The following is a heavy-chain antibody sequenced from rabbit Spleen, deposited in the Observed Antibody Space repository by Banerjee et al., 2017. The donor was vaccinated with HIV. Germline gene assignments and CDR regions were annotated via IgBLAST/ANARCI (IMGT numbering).Heavy chain of an antibody. Sequence: QSLEESGGGLVQPGASLTLTCTASGFSFSSRYDLCWVRQAPGKGLEWIACIYAGSRDSAKYATWAKGRFSISKPSSTTVTLQMTSLTAADTATYFCARGDSGGWGDWNLWGPGTLVTVS. V-gene: IGHV1S40*01. CDR2: IYAGSRDSA. CDR1: GFSFSSRYD. J-gene: IGHJ4*01. D-gene: IGHD4-1*01. CDR3: ARGDSGGWGDWNL.